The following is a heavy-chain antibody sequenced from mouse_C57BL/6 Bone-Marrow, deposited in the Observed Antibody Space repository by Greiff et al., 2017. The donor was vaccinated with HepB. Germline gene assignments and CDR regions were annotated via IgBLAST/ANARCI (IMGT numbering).Heavy chain of an antibody. CDR2: IYPGSGST. Sequence: QVQLQQPGAELVKPGASVKMSCKASGYTFTSYWITWVKQRPGQGLEWIGDIYPGSGSTNYNEKFKSKATLTVDKSSSTAYMQLSSLTSEDSAVYYCARGNSDVWGTGTTVTVSS. J-gene: IGHJ1*03. CDR1: GYTFTSYW. V-gene: IGHV1-55*01. CDR3: ARGNSDV.